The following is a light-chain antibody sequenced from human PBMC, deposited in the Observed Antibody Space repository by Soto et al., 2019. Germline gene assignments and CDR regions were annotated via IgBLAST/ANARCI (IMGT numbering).Light chain of an antibody. CDR2: NNN. J-gene: IGLJ1*01. CDR3: AAWDDSLNGLV. Sequence: QAVGTQPPSASGTPGQRVTISCSGSSSNIGSNTVNWYQQLPGTAPKLLIYNNNQRPSGVPDRFSGSKSGTSASLAISGLQSEDEADYYCAAWDDSLNGLVFGTGTKLTVL. V-gene: IGLV1-44*01. CDR1: SSNIGSNT.